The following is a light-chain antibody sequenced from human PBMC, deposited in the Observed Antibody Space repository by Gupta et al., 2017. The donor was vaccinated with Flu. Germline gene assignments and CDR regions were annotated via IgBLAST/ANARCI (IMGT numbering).Light chain of an antibody. CDR1: SSDVGGYNY. CDR3: SSYAGSNNFVL. V-gene: IGLV2-8*01. CDR2: EVS. J-gene: IGLJ2*01. Sequence: SALTQPPSASGSPGQSVTISCTGTSSDVGGYNYVSWYQLHPGKAPKLIIYEVSKRPSGVPDRFSGSKSGNTASLTVAGLQADDEADYYCSSYAGSNNFVLFGGGTKLTVL.